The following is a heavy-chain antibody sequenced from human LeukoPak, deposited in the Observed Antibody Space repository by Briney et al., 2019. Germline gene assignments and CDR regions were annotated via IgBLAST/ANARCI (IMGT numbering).Heavy chain of an antibody. D-gene: IGHD5-18*01. J-gene: IGHJ4*02. CDR3: ARGYSYGYGYGY. CDR2: INPNSGGT. CDR1: GYTFTGYY. Sequence: ASVKVSCKASGYTFTGYYMHWVRQAPGQGLEWMGWINPNSGGTNYAQKFQGRVTMTRDTSISTAYMELSSLRSEDTAVHYCARGYSYGYGYGYWGQGTLVTVSS. V-gene: IGHV1-2*02.